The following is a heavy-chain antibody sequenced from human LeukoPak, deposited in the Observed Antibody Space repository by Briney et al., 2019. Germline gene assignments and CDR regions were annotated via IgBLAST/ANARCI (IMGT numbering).Heavy chain of an antibody. CDR2: ISGSGGHT. J-gene: IGHJ4*02. D-gene: IGHD6-19*01. Sequence: GGSLRLSCGASGFTLSSHAMSWVRQAPEKGLEWVSSISGSGGHTYYADAVKGRFALSRDNSKNTLYLQMNSLRAEDTAVYYCARDPSGWFSRAFDYWGQGTLVTVSS. CDR1: GFTLSSHA. CDR3: ARDPSGWFSRAFDY. V-gene: IGHV3-23*01.